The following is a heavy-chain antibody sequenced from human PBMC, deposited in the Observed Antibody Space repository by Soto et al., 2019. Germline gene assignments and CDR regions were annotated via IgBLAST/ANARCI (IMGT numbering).Heavy chain of an antibody. V-gene: IGHV1-69*01. CDR2: IIPIFGTA. J-gene: IGHJ4*02. CDR3: ARSPDILTGYCHFDY. Sequence: QVQLVQSGAEVKKPGSSVKVSCKASGGTFSSYAISWVRQAPGQGLEWMGGIIPIFGTANYAQKFQGIVTITADESNSTANMEQSSLKSEDTAVYYCARSPDILTGYCHFDYWGQGTLVTVSS. D-gene: IGHD3-9*01. CDR1: GGTFSSYA.